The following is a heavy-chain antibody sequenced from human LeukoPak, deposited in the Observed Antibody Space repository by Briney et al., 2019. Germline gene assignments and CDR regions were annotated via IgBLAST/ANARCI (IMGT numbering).Heavy chain of an antibody. Sequence: KSSETLSLTCAVYGGSFSGYYWSWIRQPPGKGLEWIGEINHSGSTNYNPSLKSRVTISVDTSKNQFSLKLSSVTAADTAVYYCARGDPIPELHDYWGQGTLVTVSS. CDR1: GGSFSGYY. CDR2: INHSGST. D-gene: IGHD1-7*01. CDR3: ARGDPIPELHDY. J-gene: IGHJ4*02. V-gene: IGHV4-34*01.